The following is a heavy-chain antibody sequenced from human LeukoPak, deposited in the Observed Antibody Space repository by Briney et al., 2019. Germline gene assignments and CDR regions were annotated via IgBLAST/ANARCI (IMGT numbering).Heavy chain of an antibody. CDR2: ITGDGSST. V-gene: IGHV3-74*01. CDR3: ARSNWPYYFDY. D-gene: IGHD1-1*01. CDR1: EFTFSNYW. J-gene: IGHJ4*02. Sequence: EGSLRLSCAASEFTFSNYWMHWVRQAPGKGLVWVSWITGDGSSTRYADSVKGRFTISRDNAKNTLYLQVNSLRAEDTAVYYCARSNWPYYFDYWGQGALVTVSS.